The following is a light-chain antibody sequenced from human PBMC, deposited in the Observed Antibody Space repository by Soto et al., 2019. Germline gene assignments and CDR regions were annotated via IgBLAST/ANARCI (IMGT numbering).Light chain of an antibody. J-gene: IGKJ1*01. Sequence: DIQMTQSPSTLSASVGDRVTITCRASQGISTYLNWYQQKPGKAPKLLIYDVSSLKTGVPSRFSGDESGTEFTLTISSLQPDDFATYYCQQYNSYPTVGQGTKVDIK. CDR2: DVS. CDR1: QGISTY. CDR3: QQYNSYPT. V-gene: IGKV1-5*01.